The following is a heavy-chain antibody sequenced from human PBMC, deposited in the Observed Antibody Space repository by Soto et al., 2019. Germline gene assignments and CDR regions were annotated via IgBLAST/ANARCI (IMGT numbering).Heavy chain of an antibody. Sequence: VESLRLSCAASGFTFSSYAMHWVRQAPGKGLEWVAVISYDGSNKYYADPVKGRFTISRDNSKNTLYLQMNSLRAEDTAVYYCARDRYYYGSGSSAFDPWGQGTLVTVSS. CDR1: GFTFSSYA. V-gene: IGHV3-30-3*01. CDR2: ISYDGSNK. D-gene: IGHD3-10*01. CDR3: ARDRYYYGSGSSAFDP. J-gene: IGHJ5*02.